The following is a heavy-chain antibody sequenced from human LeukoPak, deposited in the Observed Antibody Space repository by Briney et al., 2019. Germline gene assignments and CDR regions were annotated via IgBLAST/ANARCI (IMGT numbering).Heavy chain of an antibody. CDR2: IRHDGSNK. J-gene: IGHJ4*02. CDR1: GFTFSSYG. Sequence: PGGSLRLSCAASGFTFSSYGMHWVRQAPGKGLEWVAFIRHDGSNKYYADSVKGRFTISRDNSKNTLYLQMNSLRAEDTAVYYCAKDGYLEAAAGTYDFDYWGQGTLVTVSS. CDR3: AKDGYLEAAAGTYDFDY. V-gene: IGHV3-30*02. D-gene: IGHD6-13*01.